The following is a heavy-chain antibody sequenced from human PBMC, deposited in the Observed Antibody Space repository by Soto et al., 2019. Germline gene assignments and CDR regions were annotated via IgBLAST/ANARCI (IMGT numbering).Heavy chain of an antibody. CDR2: IYYSGST. V-gene: IGHV4-59*01. D-gene: IGHD6-19*01. CDR3: ARAMTMCAVAPNWFDP. Sequence: SETPALTCTVSDDSISSYYWSCIRQPPGKGLEWIGYIYYSGSTNYNPSLKSRVTISVDTSKNQFSLKLSSVTAADTAVYYCARAMTMCAVAPNWFDPSGHGTPLT. CDR1: DDSISSYY. J-gene: IGHJ5*02.